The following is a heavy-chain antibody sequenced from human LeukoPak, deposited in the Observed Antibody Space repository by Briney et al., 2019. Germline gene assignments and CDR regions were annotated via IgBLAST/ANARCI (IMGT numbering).Heavy chain of an antibody. D-gene: IGHD1-26*01. CDR1: GGSITSTNY. Sequence: ASETLSLTCGVSGGSITSTNYWTWVRQPPGKGLEWIGEVNLQGSTNYNPSLKSRLTISVDKSRNQFSLILSSVTAADTAVYYCASKSYSGSYTFDYWGQGTLVTVSS. CDR2: VNLQGST. CDR3: ASKSYSGSYTFDY. J-gene: IGHJ4*02. V-gene: IGHV4-4*02.